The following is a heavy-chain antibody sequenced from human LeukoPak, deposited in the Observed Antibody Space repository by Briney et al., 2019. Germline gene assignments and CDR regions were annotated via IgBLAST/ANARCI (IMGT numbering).Heavy chain of an antibody. CDR2: IKRKSDGGTT. Sequence: GRSLRLSCAASGFTFTSAWMSWVRQAPGKGLEWVGRIKRKSDGGTTDYAAPVKGRFTISRDDSKNTLYLQMNSLKTEDTAVYYCTSGAMLVSWGQGTLVTVSS. J-gene: IGHJ5*02. V-gene: IGHV3-15*01. CDR3: TSGAMLVS. CDR1: GFTFTSAW. D-gene: IGHD3-22*01.